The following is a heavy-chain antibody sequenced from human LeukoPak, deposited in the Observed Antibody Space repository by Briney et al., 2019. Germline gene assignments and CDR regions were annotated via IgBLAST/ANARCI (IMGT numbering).Heavy chain of an antibody. Sequence: PEASVKVSCKASGYTFTGYYMHWVRQAPGQGLEWMGWINPSGGSTSYAQKFQGRVTMTRDTSTSTVYMELSSLRSEDTAVYYCARGSPIFYGSYYFDYWGQGTLVTVSS. D-gene: IGHD3-10*01. CDR1: GYTFTGYY. J-gene: IGHJ4*02. CDR2: INPSGGST. CDR3: ARGSPIFYGSYYFDY. V-gene: IGHV1-46*01.